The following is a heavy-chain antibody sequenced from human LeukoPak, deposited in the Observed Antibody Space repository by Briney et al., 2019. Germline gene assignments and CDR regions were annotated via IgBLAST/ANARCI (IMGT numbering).Heavy chain of an antibody. D-gene: IGHD6-19*01. V-gene: IGHV4-34*01. CDR1: GVTLSSYA. CDR2: INHSGST. CDR3: ARGSPSYSSGWPTFDL. Sequence: GSLRLSCAASGVTLSSYAMSWARQAPGKGLEWIGEINHSGSTNYNPSLKSRVTISVDTSKNQFSLKLSSVTAADTAVYYCARGSPSYSSGWPTFDLWGRGTLVTVSS. J-gene: IGHJ2*01.